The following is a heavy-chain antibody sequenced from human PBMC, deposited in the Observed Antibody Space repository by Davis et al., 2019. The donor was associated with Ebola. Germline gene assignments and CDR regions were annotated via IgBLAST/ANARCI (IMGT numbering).Heavy chain of an antibody. D-gene: IGHD6-6*01. V-gene: IGHV1-46*01. Sequence: AASVKVSCKASGYTFTSYCMHWVRQAPGQGLEWMGIINPSGGSTSYAQKFQGRVTMTRDTSTSTVYMELSSLRSEDTAVYYCARETPYSSSSVPFFDYWGQGTLVTVSS. J-gene: IGHJ4*02. CDR2: INPSGGST. CDR3: ARETPYSSSSVPFFDY. CDR1: GYTFTSYC.